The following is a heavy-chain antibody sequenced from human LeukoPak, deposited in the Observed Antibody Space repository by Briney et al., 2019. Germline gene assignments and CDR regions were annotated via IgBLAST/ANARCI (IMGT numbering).Heavy chain of an antibody. D-gene: IGHD3-10*01. CDR3: AKDLLKEGSYGSGIDWFDL. Sequence: GGSLRLSCAASGFIFSNYGMHWVRQAPGKGLEWVSFIRYDGSHKHYADSVKGRFTVSRENSKKTLYLQMNSLRPEDTAMYYCAKDLLKEGSYGSGIDWFDLWGQGAQVTVPS. CDR2: IRYDGSHK. J-gene: IGHJ5*02. CDR1: GFIFSNYG. V-gene: IGHV3-30*02.